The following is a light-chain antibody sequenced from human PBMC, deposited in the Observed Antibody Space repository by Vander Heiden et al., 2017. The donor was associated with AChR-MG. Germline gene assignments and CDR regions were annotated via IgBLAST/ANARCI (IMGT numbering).Light chain of an antibody. CDR3: SSYTGSSALV. CDR2: DGG. CDR1: SSDVGGYNY. V-gene: IGLV2-14*01. J-gene: IGLJ3*02. Sequence: QSALTQPASASSSPGQSITIPCSGTSSDVGGYNYVAWYQQHPGKAPKLRMDDGGKQPSGVSNRFSGSKSGNTASLTISGLQAEDEADDYCSSYTGSSALVFGGGTKLTVL.